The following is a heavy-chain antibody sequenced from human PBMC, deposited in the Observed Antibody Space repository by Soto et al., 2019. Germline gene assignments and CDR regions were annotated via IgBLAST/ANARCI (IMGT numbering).Heavy chain of an antibody. CDR2: IYYSGST. V-gene: IGHV4-59*01. J-gene: IGHJ3*02. Sequence: PSETLSLTCTVSGGSISSYYWSWIRQPPGKGLEWIGYIYYSGSTNYNPSLKSRVTISVDTSKNQFSLKLSSVTAADTAVYYCARTNREYDFWSGYYYAFDIWGQGTTVTVSS. CDR3: ARTNREYDFWSGYYYAFDI. D-gene: IGHD3-3*01. CDR1: GGSISSYY.